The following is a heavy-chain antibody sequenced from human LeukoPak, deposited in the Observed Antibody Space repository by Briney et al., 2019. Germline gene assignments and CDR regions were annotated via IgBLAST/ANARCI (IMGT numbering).Heavy chain of an antibody. V-gene: IGHV4-34*01. D-gene: IGHD6-13*01. J-gene: IGHJ5*02. Sequence: PSETLSLTRAVYGGSFSGYYWSWIRQPPGKGLEWIGEINHSGSTNYNPSLKSRVTISVDTSKNQFSLKLSSVTAADTAVYYCARCSSSWLVRLFDPWGQGTLVTVSS. CDR1: GGSFSGYY. CDR2: INHSGST. CDR3: ARCSSSWLVRLFDP.